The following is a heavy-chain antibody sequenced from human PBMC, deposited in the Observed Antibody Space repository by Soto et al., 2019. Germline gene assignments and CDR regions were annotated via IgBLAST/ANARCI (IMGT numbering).Heavy chain of an antibody. CDR1: GYTFTRHG. J-gene: IGHJ3*02. V-gene: IGHV1-18*01. Sequence: QLVQSGAEVKKPGASVKVSCEARGYTFTRHGISWVRQVPGQGLEWMGWISPSNGVTDNAQKGEARVAITTATSTSIAYMELRSLRSDDTVLYYGCSGYYGGDGFGIWGQGTMVTVSS. CDR2: ISPSNGVT. CDR3: CSGYYGGDGFGI. D-gene: IGHD2-21*01.